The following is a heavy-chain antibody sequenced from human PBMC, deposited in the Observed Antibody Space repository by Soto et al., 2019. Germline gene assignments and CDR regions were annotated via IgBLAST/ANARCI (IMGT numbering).Heavy chain of an antibody. D-gene: IGHD6-19*01. V-gene: IGHV1-2*02. CDR1: GYTFTGYY. J-gene: IGHJ6*02. Sequence: ASVKVSCKASGYTFTGYYMHWVRQAPGQGLEWMGWINPNSGGANYAQKFQGRVTMTRDTSISTAYMELSRLRSDDTAVYYCARLTTGYRSGWYGDDYYYGMDVWGQGTTVTVSS. CDR3: ARLTTGYRSGWYGDDYYYGMDV. CDR2: INPNSGGA.